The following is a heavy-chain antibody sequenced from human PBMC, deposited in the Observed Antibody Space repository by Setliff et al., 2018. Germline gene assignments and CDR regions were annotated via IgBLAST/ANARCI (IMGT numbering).Heavy chain of an antibody. CDR3: ARAGGSYYY. D-gene: IGHD1-26*01. CDR1: GFTFSTYA. V-gene: IGHV3-23*01. Sequence: GSLRLSCAASGFTFSTYAMSWVRQAPGKGLEWVSAISATGGNTGYAQKFQGRVTMTRDTSTSTVYMELSSLRSEDTAVYYCARAGGSYYYWGQGTLVTVSS. CDR2: ISATGGNT. J-gene: IGHJ4*02.